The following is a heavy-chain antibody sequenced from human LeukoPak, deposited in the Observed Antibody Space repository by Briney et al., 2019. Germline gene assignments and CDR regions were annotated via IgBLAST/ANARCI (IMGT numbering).Heavy chain of an antibody. Sequence: ASVKVSCKASGGTFSSYAISWVRQAPGQGLEWMGRIIPILGIANYAQKFQGRVTITADKSTSTAYMELSSLRSEDTAVYYCARTLGYCSGGSCYILDYWGQGTLVTVSS. CDR1: GGTFSSYA. V-gene: IGHV1-69*04. CDR3: ARTLGYCSGGSCYILDY. D-gene: IGHD2-15*01. CDR2: IIPILGIA. J-gene: IGHJ4*02.